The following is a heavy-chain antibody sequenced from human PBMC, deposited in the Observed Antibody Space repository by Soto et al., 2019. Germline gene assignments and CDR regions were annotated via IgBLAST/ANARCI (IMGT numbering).Heavy chain of an antibody. Sequence: GSLRLSCAASGFTFSSYSMNWVRQAPGKGLEWVSYISSSSSTIYYADSVKGRFTISRDNAKNSLYLQMNSLRDEDTAVYYCARDELTYYYDSSGYLGAYWGQGTLVTVSS. V-gene: IGHV3-48*02. D-gene: IGHD3-22*01. CDR1: GFTFSSYS. CDR2: ISSSSSTI. J-gene: IGHJ4*02. CDR3: ARDELTYYYDSSGYLGAY.